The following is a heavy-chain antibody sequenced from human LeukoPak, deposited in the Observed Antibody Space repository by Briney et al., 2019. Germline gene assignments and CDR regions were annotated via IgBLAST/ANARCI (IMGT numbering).Heavy chain of an antibody. CDR2: ISSSSSYI. Sequence: GGSLRLSCAASGFTFSSYSMNWVRQAPGKGLEWVSSISSSSSYIYYADSVKGRFTISRDNAKNSLYLQMNSLRAEDTAVYYCARDDPHSSGSDYYYGMDVWGQGTTVTVSS. V-gene: IGHV3-21*01. CDR3: ARDDPHSSGSDYYYGMDV. J-gene: IGHJ6*02. D-gene: IGHD6-19*01. CDR1: GFTFSSYS.